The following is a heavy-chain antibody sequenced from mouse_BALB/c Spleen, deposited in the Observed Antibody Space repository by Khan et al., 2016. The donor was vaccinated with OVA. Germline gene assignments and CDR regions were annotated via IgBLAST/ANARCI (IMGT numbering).Heavy chain of an antibody. CDR3: ARWFDGYSSLYAMDY. V-gene: IGHV2-6*02. J-gene: IGHJ4*01. CDR2: IWSDGST. D-gene: IGHD2-3*01. CDR1: GFSLTTYG. Sequence: VKLEVSGPGLVAPSQSLSITCTVSGFSLTTYGVHWVRQPPGKGLEWLVVIWSDGSTNYNSVLKSRLSISKDNSKSQVFLKMNSLQTDDTAMYYCARWFDGYSSLYAMDYWGQGTSVTVSS.